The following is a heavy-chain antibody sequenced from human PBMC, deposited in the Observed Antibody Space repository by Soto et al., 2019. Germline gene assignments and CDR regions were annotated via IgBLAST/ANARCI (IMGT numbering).Heavy chain of an antibody. D-gene: IGHD4-17*01. CDR3: ATSEGYGGNSEPSDY. CDR2: INWNGGST. V-gene: IGHV3-20*04. CDR1: GFTFDDYG. Sequence: EVQLVESGGGVVRPGGSLRLSCAASGFTFDDYGMSWVRQAPGKGLEWVSGINWNGGSTGYADSVKGRFTISRDNAKNSLYLQMNSLRAEDTASYYCATSEGYGGNSEPSDYWGQGTLVTVSS. J-gene: IGHJ4*02.